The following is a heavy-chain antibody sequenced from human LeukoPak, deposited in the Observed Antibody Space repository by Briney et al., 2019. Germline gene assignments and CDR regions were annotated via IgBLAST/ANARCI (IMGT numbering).Heavy chain of an antibody. CDR1: GFTASSYA. CDR2: IGGGGTL. J-gene: IGHJ4*02. V-gene: IGHV3-23*01. D-gene: IGHD3-16*01. CDR3: ARRRYDWGGDFAN. Sequence: GRSLRLSCAASGFTASSYAMGWVRQAPGKGLEWVSAIGGGGTLYYADSVKGRFSIYRDISKNTLLLQMNSLRAEDTAVYYCARRRYDWGGDFANWGQGTLVTVSS.